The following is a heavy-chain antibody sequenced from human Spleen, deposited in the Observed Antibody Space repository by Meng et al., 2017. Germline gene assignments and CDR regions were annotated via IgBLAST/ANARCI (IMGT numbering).Heavy chain of an antibody. D-gene: IGHD3-22*01. CDR2: VSHYGDSD. V-gene: IGHV3-30-3*01. J-gene: IGHJ5*02. Sequence: QAHLVESGGGVVQPGSSLRLSCAASGFTFIDYAMHWVRQAPGKGLEWLATVSHYGDSDCTTDSVRGRFFISRDNSKNTVYLQMTRLRPEDTAVYYCARDKSHYDGRSGWFDPWGQGTLVTVSS. CDR3: ARDKSHYDGRSGWFDP. CDR1: GFTFIDYA.